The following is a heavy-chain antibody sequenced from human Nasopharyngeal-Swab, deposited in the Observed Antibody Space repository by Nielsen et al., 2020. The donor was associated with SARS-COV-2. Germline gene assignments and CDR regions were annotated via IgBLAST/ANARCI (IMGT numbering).Heavy chain of an antibody. CDR2: INAGNGNT. J-gene: IGHJ5*02. Sequence: ASVKVSCKASGYTFTSYAMHWVRQAPGQRLEWMGWINAGNGNTKYSQKFQGRVTITRDTSASTAYMELSSLRSEDTAVYYCARPLTIFGAFGGGLDPWGQGTLVTVSS. V-gene: IGHV1-3*01. CDR3: ARPLTIFGAFGGGLDP. D-gene: IGHD3-3*01. CDR1: GYTFTSYA.